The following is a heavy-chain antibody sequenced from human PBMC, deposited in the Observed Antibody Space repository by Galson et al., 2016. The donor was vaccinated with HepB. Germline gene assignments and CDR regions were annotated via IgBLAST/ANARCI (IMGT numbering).Heavy chain of an antibody. CDR2: INWNDDK. CDR3: ARMRYCSSTSCQNAFYYFDY. V-gene: IGHV2-70*01. CDR1: GFSLSTSGMC. J-gene: IGHJ4*02. D-gene: IGHD2-2*01. Sequence: PALVKPTQTLTLTCTFSGFSLSTSGMCVSWIRQPPGKALEWLALINWNDDKYYITSLKTRLTISKDTSKNQVALTMTNMDPVDTATYYCARMRYCSSTSCQNAFYYFDYWGQGTLVTVSS.